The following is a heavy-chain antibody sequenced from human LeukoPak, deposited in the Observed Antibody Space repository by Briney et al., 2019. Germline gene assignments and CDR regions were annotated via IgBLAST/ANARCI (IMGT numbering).Heavy chain of an antibody. CDR3: ARDVRGETHYDFWRGYYPNYYYYMDV. V-gene: IGHV3-7*01. Sequence: VGSLRLSCAASGFTFSSFWMSSVRQAPGNRLEWGANIKQAGSEKYYVTSVKGGFNISRDNAKTSLYLQMNSLSSEDPAVYYCARDVRGETHYDFWRGYYPNYYYYMDVWGKGTTVTVSS. J-gene: IGHJ6*03. CDR2: IKQAGSEK. CDR1: GFTFSSFW. D-gene: IGHD3-3*01.